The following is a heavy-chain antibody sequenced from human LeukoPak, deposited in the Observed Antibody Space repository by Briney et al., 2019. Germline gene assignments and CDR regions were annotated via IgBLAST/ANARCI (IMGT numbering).Heavy chain of an antibody. CDR2: INPNSGGT. CDR1: GYTFTGYY. J-gene: IGHJ4*02. V-gene: IGHV1-2*06. CDR3: ARSLPSWPASMYCFDY. D-gene: IGHD2-2*01. Sequence: ASVKVSCKASGYTFTGYYMHWVRQAPGQGLEWMGRINPNSGGTNYAQKFQGRVTMTRDTSISTAYMELSRLRSDDTAVYYCARSLPSWPASMYCFDYWGQGTLVTVSS.